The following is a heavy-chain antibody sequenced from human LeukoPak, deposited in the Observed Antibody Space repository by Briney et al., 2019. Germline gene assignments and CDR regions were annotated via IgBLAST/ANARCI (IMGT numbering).Heavy chain of an antibody. D-gene: IGHD3-16*01. V-gene: IGHV3-23*01. J-gene: IGHJ4*02. CDR2: ISGSESA. Sequence: WGSLRLSCAASGFTFSSYVMGWVRQAPGQGKELVSVISGSESAYYSDSVTGRFTISRDNSKNTPYMQLNTRRVKDTAIYYWARANLGHSYVYFDHGGRGRLVIVTA. CDR3: ARANLGHSYVYFDH. CDR1: GFTFSSYV.